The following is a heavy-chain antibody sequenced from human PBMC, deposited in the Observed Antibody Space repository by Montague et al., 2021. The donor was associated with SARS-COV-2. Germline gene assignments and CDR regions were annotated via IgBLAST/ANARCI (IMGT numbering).Heavy chain of an antibody. Sequence: SETLSLTCTVSGGSINSSNYYWDWIRQPPGKGLEWIGSIYDSGSTYYNPSLKSRVTISVDTSKNHFSLKLNSVTAADTAVYYCARRGRKLLPVATTIGGFDIWGQGTMVTVSS. CDR3: ARRGRKLLPVATTIGGFDI. CDR1: GGSINSSNYY. V-gene: IGHV4-39*02. D-gene: IGHD5-12*01. CDR2: IYDSGST. J-gene: IGHJ3*02.